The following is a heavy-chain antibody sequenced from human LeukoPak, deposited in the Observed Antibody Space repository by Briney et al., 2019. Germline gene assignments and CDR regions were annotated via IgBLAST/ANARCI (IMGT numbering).Heavy chain of an antibody. V-gene: IGHV3-30*04. CDR1: GFTFSSYA. CDR3: TRALYGQTSFYYMDV. D-gene: IGHD4-17*01. J-gene: IGHJ6*03. Sequence: EPGRSLRLSCAASGFTFSSYAIQWVRQAPGKGLEWVAVISYDGSRKYYADSVKGRFTISRDNSESTLYLQMSSLSPEDTAVYYCTRALYGQTSFYYMDVWGRGTTVTVSS. CDR2: ISYDGSRK.